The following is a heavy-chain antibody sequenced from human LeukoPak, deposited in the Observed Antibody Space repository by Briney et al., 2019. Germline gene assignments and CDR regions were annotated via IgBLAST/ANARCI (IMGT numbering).Heavy chain of an antibody. D-gene: IGHD3-22*01. CDR2: IKSKTDGGTT. CDR1: GFTFSNAW. Sequence: GGSLRLSCAASGFTFSNAWMSWVRQAPGKGLEWVGRIKSKTDGGTTDYAAPVKGRFTISRDDSKNTLYLQMNSLKTEDTAVYYCTTDRYYDAAYTTWGQGTLVTASS. V-gene: IGHV3-15*01. J-gene: IGHJ4*02. CDR3: TTDRYYDAAYTT.